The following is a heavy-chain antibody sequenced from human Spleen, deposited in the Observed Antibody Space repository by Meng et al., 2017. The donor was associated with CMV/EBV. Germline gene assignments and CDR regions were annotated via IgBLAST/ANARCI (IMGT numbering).Heavy chain of an antibody. CDR1: GYRFSNYW. V-gene: IGHV5-51*01. Sequence: GGSLRLSCMGSGYRFSNYWIGWVRQMPGKGLEWMGIIYPGDSDTTYSPSFQGQVTISADKSISTAYLQWSSLRASDTAMYYCATQFGAAVFDYWGQGTLVTVSS. D-gene: IGHD1-26*01. CDR2: IYPGDSDT. CDR3: ATQFGAAVFDY. J-gene: IGHJ4*02.